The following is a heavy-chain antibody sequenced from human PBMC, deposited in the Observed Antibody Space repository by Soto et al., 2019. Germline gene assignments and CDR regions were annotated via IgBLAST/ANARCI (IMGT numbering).Heavy chain of an antibody. J-gene: IGHJ5*02. D-gene: IGHD3-16*01. V-gene: IGHV1-3*05. CDR2: INTDNDKT. CDR3: AGDCGLYYSPCSWCDV. CDR1: GYTFTSHA. Sequence: QVQLVQSGAEEKKPGASVKVSCEASGYTFTSHAMQWVRQAPGQRLEWMGWINTDNDKTKYSQKFQGRVTMTRDTSASTAYMELSSLTSEDTAVYYCAGDCGLYYSPCSWCDVWGQGTLVTVSS.